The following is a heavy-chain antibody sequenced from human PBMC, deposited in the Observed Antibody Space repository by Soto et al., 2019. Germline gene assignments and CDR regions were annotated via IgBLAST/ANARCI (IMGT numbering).Heavy chain of an antibody. CDR3: AHAGDYDMLTFDQ. Sequence: QITVKASGPRLVRSAQTLTVTCAFSGFSRSTYHMVVGWMRQPPGKALDWLALLYWDDDKRYSPSLKDRLATSKDTSNAQVVLTITNIDPGDSATYVCAHAGDYDMLTFDQCGSGTLVSVS. V-gene: IGHV2-5*02. CDR2: LYWDDDK. D-gene: IGHD3-9*01. J-gene: IGHJ4*01. CDR1: GFSRSTYHMV.